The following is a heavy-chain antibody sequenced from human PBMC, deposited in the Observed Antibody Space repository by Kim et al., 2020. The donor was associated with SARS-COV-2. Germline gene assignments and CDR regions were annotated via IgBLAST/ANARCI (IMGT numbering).Heavy chain of an antibody. CDR2: ISSSSSYI. CDR1: GFTFSSYS. CDR3: ARGSRTAATMGDY. D-gene: IGHD6-13*01. V-gene: IGHV3-21*01. Sequence: GGSLRLSCAASGFTFSSYSMNWVRQAPGKGLEWVSSISSSSSYIYYADSVKGRFTISRDNAKNSLYLQMNSLRAEDTAVYYCARGSRTAATMGDYWGQGTLVTVSS. J-gene: IGHJ4*02.